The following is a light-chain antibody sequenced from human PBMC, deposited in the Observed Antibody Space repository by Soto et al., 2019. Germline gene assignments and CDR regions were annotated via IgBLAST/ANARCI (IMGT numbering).Light chain of an antibody. V-gene: IGKV3-20*01. J-gene: IGKJ1*01. CDR2: AAS. Sequence: EVVLTQSPGTVSLSPGERATLSCRASQSVTNNYLAWYQQKAGQAPRLLIYAASSRATGIPDRFSGSGSGTDFTLSISRLEPEDFAVYYCQHYGNSITWTFGQGTKVEIK. CDR3: QHYGNSITWT. CDR1: QSVTNNY.